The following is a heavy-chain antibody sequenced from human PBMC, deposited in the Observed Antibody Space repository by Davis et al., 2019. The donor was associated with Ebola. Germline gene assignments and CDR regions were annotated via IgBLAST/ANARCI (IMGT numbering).Heavy chain of an antibody. V-gene: IGHV3-23*01. CDR3: AKDKDGYDYYYYGMDV. Sequence: PGGSLRLSCAASGFTFSSYAMSWVRQAPGKGLEWVSAISGSGGSTYYADSVKGRFTISRDNSKNTLYLQMNSLRAEDTAVYYCAKDKDGYDYYYYGMDVWGQGTTVTVSS. D-gene: IGHD5-12*01. J-gene: IGHJ6*02. CDR2: ISGSGGST. CDR1: GFTFSSYA.